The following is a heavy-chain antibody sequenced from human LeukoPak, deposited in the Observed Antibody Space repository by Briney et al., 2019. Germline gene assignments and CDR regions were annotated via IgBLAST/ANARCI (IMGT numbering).Heavy chain of an antibody. J-gene: IGHJ4*02. V-gene: IGHV1-69*04. D-gene: IGHD3-22*01. CDR3: ARAQAYYYDSSGSARFDY. CDR1: GGTFSSYA. CDR2: IIPILGIA. Sequence: ASVKVSCKASGGTFSSYAISWVRQAPGQGLEWMGRIIPILGIANYAQKLQGRVTMTTDTSTSTAYMELRSLRSDDTAVYYCARAQAYYYDSSGSARFDYWGQGTLVTVSS.